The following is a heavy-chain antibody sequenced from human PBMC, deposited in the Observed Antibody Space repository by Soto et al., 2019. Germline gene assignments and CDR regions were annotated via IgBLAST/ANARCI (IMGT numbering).Heavy chain of an antibody. J-gene: IGHJ4*02. Sequence: PVGSLRLSCTASGFTCSNYWMHWVRQPPGKGLVWVSRINSDGSSTTYADSVKGRFTISRDNAKNTLYLQMDSLRAEDTAVYYCARVETCNSISCYSVFESWGQGTLVTVSS. D-gene: IGHD2-2*01. CDR1: GFTCSNYW. V-gene: IGHV3-74*03. CDR3: ARVETCNSISCYSVFES. CDR2: INSDGSST.